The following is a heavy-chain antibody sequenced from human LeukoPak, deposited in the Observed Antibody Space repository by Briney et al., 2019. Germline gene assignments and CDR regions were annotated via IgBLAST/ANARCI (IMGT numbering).Heavy chain of an antibody. CDR1: GYTFTSYD. J-gene: IGHJ5*02. CDR3: ARHAKITGFDP. Sequence: ASVKVSCKASGYTFTSYDINWARQATGQGLEWMGWMNPNSGNTGYAQKFQGRVTMTRNTSISTAYVELSSLRSEDTAVYYCARHAKITGFDPWGQGTLVTVSS. V-gene: IGHV1-8*01. CDR2: MNPNSGNT.